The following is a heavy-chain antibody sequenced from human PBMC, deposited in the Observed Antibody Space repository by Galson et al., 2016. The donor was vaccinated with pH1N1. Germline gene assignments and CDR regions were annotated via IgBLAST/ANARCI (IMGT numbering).Heavy chain of an antibody. CDR2: INPDRGAT. D-gene: IGHD3-16*01. V-gene: IGHV1-2*02. CDR3: ARIARGTSGFDY. CDR1: GYTFTAHY. Sequence: SVKVSCKASGYTFTAHYVHWVRQSPGQGLEWMGWINPDRGATHYAQNFQGRVTMTRDTSITTLHMEVSSLRPDDTALYSCARIARGTSGFDYWGQGTLVTVSS. J-gene: IGHJ4*02.